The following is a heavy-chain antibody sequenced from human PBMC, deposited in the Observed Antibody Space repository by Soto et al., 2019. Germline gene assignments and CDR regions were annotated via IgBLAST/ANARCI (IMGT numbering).Heavy chain of an antibody. CDR3: VRDGCDGITCSPPSWFDP. J-gene: IGHJ5*02. CDR2: IWYDGSNK. V-gene: IGHV3-33*01. Sequence: QVQLVESGGGVVQPGRSLRLSCEASGFTFSSYGMNWVRQAPGKGLEWVAVIWYDGSNKFYADSVKGRFTISRDNSKNTVSLQMNSLGAEDTAVYYCVRDGCDGITCSPPSWFDPWGQGTLVTVSS. CDR1: GFTFSSYG. D-gene: IGHD2-15*01.